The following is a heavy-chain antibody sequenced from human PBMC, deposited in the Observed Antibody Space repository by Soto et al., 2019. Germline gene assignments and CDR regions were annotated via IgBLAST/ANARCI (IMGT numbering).Heavy chain of an antibody. J-gene: IGHJ5*02. CDR1: GGPFSSYT. CDR3: VRDSIAAAGFDP. Sequence: QVHLVQSGAEVKMPGSSVKVSCKVSGGPFSSYTISWVRQAPGQGLEWVGEIIPLLGRTNYVQNFQGKATISADEATNPAYMQLSSLRAEDTAVYYCVRDSIAAAGFDPWGQGTLVTVS. D-gene: IGHD6-13*01. V-gene: IGHV1-69*12. CDR2: IIPLLGRT.